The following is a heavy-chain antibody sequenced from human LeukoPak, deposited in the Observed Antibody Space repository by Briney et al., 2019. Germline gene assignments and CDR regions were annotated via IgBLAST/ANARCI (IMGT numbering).Heavy chain of an antibody. Sequence: SETLSLTCTVSGGSISSYYWSWIWLPAGPGQELNGRIYTSGSTNYNPSLKRRVTMSVATSKNQFSLKLSSVTAADTAVYYCARVGGSGWYGAFDIWGQGTMVTVSS. D-gene: IGHD6-19*01. V-gene: IGHV4-4*07. CDR3: ARVGGSGWYGAFDI. CDR1: GGSISSYY. J-gene: IGHJ3*02. CDR2: IYTSGST.